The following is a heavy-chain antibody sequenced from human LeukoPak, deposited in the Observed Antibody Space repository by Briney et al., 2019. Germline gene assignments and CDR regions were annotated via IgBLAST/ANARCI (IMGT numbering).Heavy chain of an antibody. V-gene: IGHV3-30*03. J-gene: IGHJ4*02. CDR1: GFTFSSYG. D-gene: IGHD3-9*01. Sequence: GGSLRLSCAASGFTFSSYGMHWVRQAPGKGLEWVAVISYDGSNKYYADSVKGRFTISRDNSKNTLYLQMNSLRAEDTAVYYCARESYYDILTGYFPPDYWGQGTLVTVSS. CDR2: ISYDGSNK. CDR3: ARESYYDILTGYFPPDY.